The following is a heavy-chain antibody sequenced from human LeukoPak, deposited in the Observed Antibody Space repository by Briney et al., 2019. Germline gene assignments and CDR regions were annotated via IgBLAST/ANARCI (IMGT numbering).Heavy chain of an antibody. CDR1: GFSFSSYG. D-gene: IGHD3-22*01. CDR2: IWYDGSIK. CDR3: ETDYYDSSGYYSFDY. J-gene: IGHJ4*02. V-gene: IGHV3-33*01. Sequence: GRSLRLSCAASGFSFSSYGMHWVRLAPGKGLEWVAVIWYDGSIKYYGDSVKGRFTISRDNSKNTLYLQMNSLRAEDTAVYYCETDYYDSSGYYSFDYWGQGTLVTVSS.